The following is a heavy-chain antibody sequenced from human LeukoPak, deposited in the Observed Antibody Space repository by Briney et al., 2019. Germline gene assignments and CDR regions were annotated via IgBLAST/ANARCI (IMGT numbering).Heavy chain of an antibody. CDR3: ARRNASLGYCSGGSCYSDAFDI. Sequence: PGESLKISCKGSGYSFTSYWIGWVRQMPGKGLEWMGIIYHGDSDTRYSPSFQGQVTISADKSISTAYLQWSSLKASDTAMYYCARRNASLGYCSGGSCYSDAFDIWGQGTMVTVSS. D-gene: IGHD2-15*01. V-gene: IGHV5-51*01. CDR2: IYHGDSDT. CDR1: GYSFTSYW. J-gene: IGHJ3*02.